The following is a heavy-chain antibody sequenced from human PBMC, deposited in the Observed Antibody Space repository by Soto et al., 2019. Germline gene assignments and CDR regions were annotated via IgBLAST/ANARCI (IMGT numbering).Heavy chain of an antibody. J-gene: IGHJ5*02. CDR3: AREGNDYVWGSYRPTAWFDP. Sequence: QVQLVQSGAEVKKPGASVKVSCKASGYTFTSYAMHWVCQAPGQRLEWMGWINAGNGNTKYSQKFQGRVTITRDTSASTAYMELSSLRSEDTAVYYCAREGNDYVWGSYRPTAWFDPWGQGTLVTVSS. D-gene: IGHD3-16*02. V-gene: IGHV1-3*01. CDR2: INAGNGNT. CDR1: GYTFTSYA.